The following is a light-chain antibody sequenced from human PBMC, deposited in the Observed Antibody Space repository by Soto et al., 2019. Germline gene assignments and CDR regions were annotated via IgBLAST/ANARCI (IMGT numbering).Light chain of an antibody. V-gene: IGLV2-14*01. Sequence: QSALTQPASVSGSPGRSLTISCTATSSDVGAYNYVSWYQQHPGKAPKLIIYEVTNRPSGVSNRFSGSKSGNTASLTISGLQAEDEDDYYCASFTTPSTVLFGGGTKLTLL. CDR3: ASFTTPSTVL. CDR1: SSDVGAYNY. J-gene: IGLJ2*01. CDR2: EVT.